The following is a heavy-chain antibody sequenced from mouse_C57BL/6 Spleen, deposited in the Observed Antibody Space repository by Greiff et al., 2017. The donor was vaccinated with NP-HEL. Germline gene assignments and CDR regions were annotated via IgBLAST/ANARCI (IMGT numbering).Heavy chain of an antibody. D-gene: IGHD1-1*01. CDR2: IYPGDGDT. CDR3: ARSPSTVVATGAMDY. Sequence: VQLQQSGPELVKPGASVKISCRASGYAFSSSWMNWVKQRPGKGLEWIGRIYPGDGDTNYNGKFKGKATLTADKSSNTAYMQLSSLASEDSAVYSGARSPSTVVATGAMDYWGQGTSVTVSS. CDR1: GYAFSSSW. V-gene: IGHV1-82*01. J-gene: IGHJ4*01.